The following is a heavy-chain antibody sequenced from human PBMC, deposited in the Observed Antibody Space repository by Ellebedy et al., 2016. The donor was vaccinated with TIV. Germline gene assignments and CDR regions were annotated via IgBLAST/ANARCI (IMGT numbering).Heavy chain of an antibody. CDR1: GFTFSSYW. J-gene: IGHJ5*01. CDR3: AKDRSGYVVMTGSFDF. D-gene: IGHD2-21*02. V-gene: IGHV3-74*03. Sequence: GESLKISCAVSGFTFSSYWMQWVRQAPGKGLVWVSGINGDGTTTTYVDSVKGRFTISRDDSKNMLYMEMNSLRAEDSAVYYCAKDRSGYVVMTGSFDFWGQGALVTVSS. CDR2: INGDGTTT.